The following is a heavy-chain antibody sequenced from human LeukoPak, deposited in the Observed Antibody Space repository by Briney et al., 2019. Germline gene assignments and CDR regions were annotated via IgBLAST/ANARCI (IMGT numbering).Heavy chain of an antibody. CDR3: AKERPYYYDSSGYYGSACDY. J-gene: IGHJ4*02. CDR1: GFTFSSYN. CDR2: ISSSSSYI. D-gene: IGHD3-22*01. V-gene: IGHV3-21*01. Sequence: PGGSLRLSCAASGFTFSSYNMNWVRQAPGKGLEWVSSISSSSSYIYYADSVKGRFTISRDNAKNSLYLQMNSLRAEDTGVYYCAKERPYYYDSSGYYGSACDYWGQGTLVTVSS.